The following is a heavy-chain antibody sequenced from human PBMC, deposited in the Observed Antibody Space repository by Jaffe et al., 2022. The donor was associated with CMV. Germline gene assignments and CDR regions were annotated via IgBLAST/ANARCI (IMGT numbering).Heavy chain of an antibody. CDR1: GFTVSSNY. D-gene: IGHD6-19*01. Sequence: EVQLVESGGGLVQPGGSLRLSCAASGFTVSSNYMSWVRQAPGKGLEWVSVIYSGGSTYYADSVKGRFTISRDNSKNTLYLQMNSLRAEDTAVYYCARRYPYSSGWSTFDYWGQGTLVTVSS. CDR3: ARRYPYSSGWSTFDY. V-gene: IGHV3-66*04. J-gene: IGHJ4*02. CDR2: IYSGGST.